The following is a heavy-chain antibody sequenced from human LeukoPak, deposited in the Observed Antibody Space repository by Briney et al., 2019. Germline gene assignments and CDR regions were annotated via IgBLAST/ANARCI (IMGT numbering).Heavy chain of an antibody. V-gene: IGHV3-53*01. Sequence: GGSLRLSCAASGFTVGSNYMSWVRQAPGKGLEWVSTLYSGGNRYYADSVRGRFTISRDDSRNTLFLQMNNLRVEDTAVYYCARDPGWGALDYWGQGALVIVSS. J-gene: IGHJ4*02. CDR3: ARDPGWGALDY. CDR1: GFTVGSNY. D-gene: IGHD3-16*01. CDR2: LYSGGNR.